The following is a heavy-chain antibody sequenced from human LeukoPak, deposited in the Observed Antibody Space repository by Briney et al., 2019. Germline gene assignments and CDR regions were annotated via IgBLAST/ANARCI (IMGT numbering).Heavy chain of an antibody. D-gene: IGHD4-17*01. CDR1: GFTFSSYA. J-gene: IGHJ5*02. V-gene: IGHV3-23*01. CDR3: AKENYGDYVP. CDR2: ISISGTST. Sequence: GGSLRLSCTASGFTFSSYAMHWVRRAPGKGLEWVSTISISGTSTYYANSVKGRFTISRDNSKNTLYLQMNSLRAEDTAVYYCAKENYGDYVPWGQGTLVTVSS.